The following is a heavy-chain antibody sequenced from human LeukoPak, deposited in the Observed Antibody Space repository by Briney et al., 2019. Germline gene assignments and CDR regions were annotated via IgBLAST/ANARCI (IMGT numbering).Heavy chain of an antibody. CDR1: GGSLSGFY. D-gene: IGHD5-18*01. CDR3: AKGAGGFSYYNWFDP. V-gene: IGHV4-34*01. Sequence: SETLSLTCDVYGGSLSGFYWIWIRQSPGTGLEWIGSIYYSGTTHYNPSLESRVTISVDTSKNQFSLKLASVTAADTAIYYCAKGAGGFSYYNWFDPWGQGTLVTVSS. CDR2: IYYSGTT. J-gene: IGHJ5*02.